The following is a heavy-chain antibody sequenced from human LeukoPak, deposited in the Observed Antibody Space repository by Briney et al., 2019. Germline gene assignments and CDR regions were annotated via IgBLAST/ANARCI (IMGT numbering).Heavy chain of an antibody. CDR3: ARAGFYGDYTDY. CDR1: GXSFSTYS. V-gene: IGHV3-21*01. J-gene: IGHJ4*02. D-gene: IGHD4-17*01. CDR2: ISGSSTYI. Sequence: GGSLRLSCAASGXSFSTYSXNXVXQAPGXXXXWVSSISGSSTYIYYAASVKGRFTISRDNAKNSLYLQMNSLRAEDTAVYYCARAGFYGDYTDYWGQGTLVTVSS.